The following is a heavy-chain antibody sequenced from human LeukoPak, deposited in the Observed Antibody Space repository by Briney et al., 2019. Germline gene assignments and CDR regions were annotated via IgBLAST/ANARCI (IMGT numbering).Heavy chain of an antibody. V-gene: IGHV3-30*18. Sequence: GGSLRLSCAASGFTFSSYGMHWVRQAPGKGLEWVAVISYDGSNKYYADSVKGRFTISRDNSKNTLYLQMNSLRAEDTAVYYCAKGNVDIVATIHSGSGWYDWFDPWGQGTLVTVSS. CDR3: AKGNVDIVATIHSGSGWYDWFDP. CDR1: GFTFSSYG. CDR2: ISYDGSNK. D-gene: IGHD5-12*01. J-gene: IGHJ5*02.